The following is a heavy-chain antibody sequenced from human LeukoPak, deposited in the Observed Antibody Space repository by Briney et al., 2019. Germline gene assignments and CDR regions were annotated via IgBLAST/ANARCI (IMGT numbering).Heavy chain of an antibody. CDR1: GFTFSSYG. J-gene: IGHJ4*02. Sequence: GGSLRLSCAASGFTFSSYGMHWVRPAPGKGLVWVAFIRYEGSNKYPADSVKGRFTISRDNSKNTLYLQMNSLRAEDTAVYYCANERGGPRNYYCDYWGQGTLVTLSS. CDR3: ANERGGPRNYYCDY. D-gene: IGHD1-14*01. V-gene: IGHV3-30*02. CDR2: IRYEGSNK.